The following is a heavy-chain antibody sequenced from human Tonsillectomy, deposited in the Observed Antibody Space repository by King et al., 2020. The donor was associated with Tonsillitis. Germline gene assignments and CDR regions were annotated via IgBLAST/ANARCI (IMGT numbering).Heavy chain of an antibody. CDR1: GFTFRNYA. Sequence: VQLVESGGGLVQPGGSLRLSCAASGFTFRNYAMSWVRQAPGKGLEWVSVIYSAGGATFYADSVRGRFTISSDNSQNTLYLQMNSLRAEDTSVYYCATDLSCFCSDGSSYAIDSWGQGTLVTVSS. D-gene: IGHD2-15*01. J-gene: IGHJ4*02. V-gene: IGHV3-23*03. CDR3: ATDLSCFCSDGSSYAIDS. CDR2: IYSAGGAT.